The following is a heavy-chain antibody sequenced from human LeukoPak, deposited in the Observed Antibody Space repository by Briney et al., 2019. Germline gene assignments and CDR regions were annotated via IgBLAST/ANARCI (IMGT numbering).Heavy chain of an antibody. Sequence: PGGSLRLSCAASGFTVSSNYMSWVRQAPGKGLEWVSVIYSGGSTYYADSVKGRFTISRDNFKNTLYLQMNSLRAEDTAVYYCARVSSDILTGYYAFDYWGQGTLVTVSS. V-gene: IGHV3-53*01. CDR1: GFTVSSNY. D-gene: IGHD3-9*01. J-gene: IGHJ4*02. CDR2: IYSGGST. CDR3: ARVSSDILTGYYAFDY.